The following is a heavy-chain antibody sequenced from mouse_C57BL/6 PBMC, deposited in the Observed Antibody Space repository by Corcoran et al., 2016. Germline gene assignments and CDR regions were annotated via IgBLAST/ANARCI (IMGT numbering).Heavy chain of an antibody. V-gene: IGHV1-18*01. CDR1: GYTFTEYN. Sequence: EVQLQQSGPELVKPGASVKIPCKASGYTFTEYNMDWVKQSHGKSLEWIGDINPNNGGTIYNQKFKGKATLTVDKSSSTAYMELRSLTSEDTAVYYCAREGNYGVFAYWGQGTLVTVSA. CDR2: INPNNGGT. CDR3: AREGNYGVFAY. J-gene: IGHJ3*01. D-gene: IGHD2-1*01.